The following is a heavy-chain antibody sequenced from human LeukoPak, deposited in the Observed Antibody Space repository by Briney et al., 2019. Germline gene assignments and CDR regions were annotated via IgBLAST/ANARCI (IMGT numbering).Heavy chain of an antibody. CDR3: ARDDNYGIFVNVDY. D-gene: IGHD4-11*01. CDR1: GGSISSYY. CDR2: IYYSGST. Sequence: TSETLSLTCTVSGGSISSYYWSWIRQPPGKGLEWIGYIYYSGSTNYNPSLKSRVTISVDTSKNQFSLKLSSVTAADTAVYYCARDDNYGIFVNVDYWGQGTLVTVSS. J-gene: IGHJ4*02. V-gene: IGHV4-59*01.